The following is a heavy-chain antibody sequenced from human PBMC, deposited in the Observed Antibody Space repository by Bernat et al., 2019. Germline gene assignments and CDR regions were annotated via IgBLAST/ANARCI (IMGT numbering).Heavy chain of an antibody. CDR1: GFTFSSYA. J-gene: IGHJ4*02. V-gene: IGHV3-23*01. Sequence: EVQLLESGGGLVQPGGSLRLSCAASGFTFSSYAMSWVRQAPGKGLEWVSAISGSGGSTYSADSVEGRFTISRDNSKNTLYLQMNSLRAEDTAVYYCAKDDYGDPYYFDYWGQGTLVTVSS. CDR3: AKDDYGDPYYFDY. D-gene: IGHD4-17*01. CDR2: ISGSGGST.